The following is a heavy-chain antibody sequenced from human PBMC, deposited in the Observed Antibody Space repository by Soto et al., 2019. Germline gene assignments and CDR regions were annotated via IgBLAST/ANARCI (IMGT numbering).Heavy chain of an antibody. CDR2: IRSKAYGGTT. V-gene: IGHV3-49*04. CDR1: GFTFGDYA. J-gene: IGHJ4*02. D-gene: IGHD3-22*01. Sequence: GGSLRLSCTASGFTFGDYAMSWVRQAPGKGLEWVGFIRSKAYGGTTEYAASVKGRFTISRDDSKSIAYLQMNSLKTEDTAVYYCTRGIYYYDSSGYIRDYFDYWGQGTLVTVSS. CDR3: TRGIYYYDSSGYIRDYFDY.